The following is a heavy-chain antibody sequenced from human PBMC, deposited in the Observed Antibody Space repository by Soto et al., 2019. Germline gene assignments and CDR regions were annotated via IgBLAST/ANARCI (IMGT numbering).Heavy chain of an antibody. J-gene: IGHJ4*02. CDR2: IVGSGSST. Sequence: EVQLLESGGGLVQPGGSLRLSCAASGFTFSSYAMSWVRQAPGRGLEWVSAIVGSGSSTYYADSVKGRFTISRDNSKNPLYLQMDSLRAEDTAVYYCGKGKGEYYYGSGSYYLHYFDYWGQGTLVTVSS. CDR3: GKGKGEYYYGSGSYYLHYFDY. V-gene: IGHV3-23*01. D-gene: IGHD3-10*01. CDR1: GFTFSSYA.